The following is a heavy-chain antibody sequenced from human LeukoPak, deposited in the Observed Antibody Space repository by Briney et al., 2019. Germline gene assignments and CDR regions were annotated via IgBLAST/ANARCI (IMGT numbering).Heavy chain of an antibody. D-gene: IGHD5-18*01. J-gene: IGHJ4*02. V-gene: IGHV4-38-2*02. CDR3: ARASYGEYDY. Sequence: SETLSLTCTVSGYSISSGYYWGWIRQPPGKGLEWIGSIYHSGRTFYNPSLKSRVTISVDTPKNQFSLKLSSVTAADTAVYYCARASYGEYDYWGQGTLVTVSS. CDR1: GYSISSGYY. CDR2: IYHSGRT.